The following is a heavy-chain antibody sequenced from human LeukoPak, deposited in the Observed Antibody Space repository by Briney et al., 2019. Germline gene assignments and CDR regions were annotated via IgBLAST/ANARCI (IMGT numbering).Heavy chain of an antibody. V-gene: IGHV4-59*12. CDR2: IYYSGST. CDR1: GGSISSYY. D-gene: IGHD3-10*01. J-gene: IGHJ1*01. CDR3: ARGRRVNENYYGSGKYFQH. Sequence: SETLSLTCTVSGGSISSYYWSWIRQPPGKGLEWIGYIYYSGSTNYNPSLKSRVTISVDTSKNQFSLKLSSVTAADTAVYYCARGRRVNENYYGSGKYFQHWGQGTLVTVSS.